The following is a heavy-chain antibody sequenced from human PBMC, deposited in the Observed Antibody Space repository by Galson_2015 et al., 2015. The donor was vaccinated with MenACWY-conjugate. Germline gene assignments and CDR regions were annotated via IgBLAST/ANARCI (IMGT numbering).Heavy chain of an antibody. CDR3: ASGARLRGVMTDTTKHYFES. J-gene: IGHJ4*02. V-gene: IGHV1-18*01. D-gene: IGHD3-10*01. CDR2: ISAYTGDK. CDR1: GYSFNSFG. Sequence: SVKVSCKASGYSFNSFGITWVRQAPGQGLEWMGWISAYTGDKNYAQKSQGRVTMTTDTSTSTVYLQLWSLRSDDTAVYYCASGARLRGVMTDTTKHYFESWGQGTQVIVS.